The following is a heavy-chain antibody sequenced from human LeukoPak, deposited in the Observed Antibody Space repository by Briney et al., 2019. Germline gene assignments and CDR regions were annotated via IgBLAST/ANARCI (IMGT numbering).Heavy chain of an antibody. CDR3: AKDLRYSGSPRAFDF. Sequence: GGSLRLSCAASGFTFSNFWMAWVRQVPGKGLEWVANIKQDGSEKYYVDSVRGRFTISRDNAKNSLYLQMNSLRAEDTAVYYCAKDLRYSGSPRAFDFWGQGTMVTVSS. D-gene: IGHD1-26*01. CDR1: GFTFSNFW. V-gene: IGHV3-7*01. J-gene: IGHJ3*01. CDR2: IKQDGSEK.